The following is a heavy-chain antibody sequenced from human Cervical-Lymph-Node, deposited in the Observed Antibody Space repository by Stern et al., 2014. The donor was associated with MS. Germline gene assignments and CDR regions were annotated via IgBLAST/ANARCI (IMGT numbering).Heavy chain of an antibody. Sequence: QVTLRESGPALVKPTQTLTLTCTFSGFSLSTSGMRVSWIRQPPGKALEWLARTAWDDDKFYSTSLKTRLTISKDTSKNQVVLTMTNVDPVDTATYYCARSPPYYEFWNDYYYFDYWGQGTLVAVSS. D-gene: IGHD3-3*01. V-gene: IGHV2-70*04. CDR1: GFSLSTSGMR. CDR3: ARSPPYYEFWNDYYYFDY. CDR2: TAWDDDK. J-gene: IGHJ4*02.